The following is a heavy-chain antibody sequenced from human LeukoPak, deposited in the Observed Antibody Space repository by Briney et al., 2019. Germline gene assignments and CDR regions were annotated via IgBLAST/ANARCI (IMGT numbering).Heavy chain of an antibody. J-gene: IGHJ4*02. D-gene: IGHD3-22*01. CDR3: AKGGIYYYDISGYFFDY. Sequence: GSLKLSCGASGFPFTSYAKSWVRPAPGKGLEWVPGISGSGGSTYYAESVKGRFTISRDISNNTLYLQMNSLRAEDTAVYYCAKGGIYYYDISGYFFDYWGQGTLVTVSS. V-gene: IGHV3-23*01. CDR1: GFPFTSYA. CDR2: ISGSGGST.